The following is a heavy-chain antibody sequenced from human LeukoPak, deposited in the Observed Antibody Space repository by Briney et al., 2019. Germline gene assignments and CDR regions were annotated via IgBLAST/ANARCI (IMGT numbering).Heavy chain of an antibody. CDR2: FDPEDGET. CDR1: GYTLTELS. J-gene: IGHJ5*02. V-gene: IGHV1-24*01. CDR3: ATASGGRGQLRFLSNWFDP. Sequence: ASVKVSCKVSGYTLTELSMHWVRQAPGEGLEWMGGFDPEDGETIYAQKFQGRVTMTEDTSTDTAYMELSGLRSEDTAVYYCATASGGRGQLRFLSNWFDPWGQGTLVTVSS. D-gene: IGHD3-3*01.